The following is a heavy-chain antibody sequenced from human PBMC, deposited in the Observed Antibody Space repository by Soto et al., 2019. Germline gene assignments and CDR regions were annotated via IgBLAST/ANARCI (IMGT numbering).Heavy chain of an antibody. CDR2: IIPIFGTA. D-gene: IGHD3-10*01. CDR3: ARGLPLRYYGQYRHYYYGMDV. J-gene: IGHJ6*02. CDR1: GGTFSSYA. V-gene: IGHV1-69*13. Sequence: SVKVSCKASGGTFSSYAISWVRQAPGQGLEWMGGIIPIFGTANYAQKFQGRVTITADESTSTAYMELSSLRSEDTAVYYCARGLPLRYYGQYRHYYYGMDVWGQGTTVTVSS.